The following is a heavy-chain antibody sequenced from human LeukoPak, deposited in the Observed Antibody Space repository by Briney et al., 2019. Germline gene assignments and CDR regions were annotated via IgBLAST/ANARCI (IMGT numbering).Heavy chain of an antibody. CDR2: IYYSGST. V-gene: IGHV4-30-4*08. J-gene: IGHJ5*02. CDR3: ARRPDCSSTSCYSFWFGP. D-gene: IGHD2-2*02. Sequence: SQTLSLTCTVSGGSISSGDYYWSWIRQPPGKGLEWIGYIYYSGSTYYNPSLKSRVTISVDTSKNQFSLKLSSVTAADTAVYYCARRPDCSSTSCYSFWFGPWGQGTLVTVSS. CDR1: GGSISSGDYY.